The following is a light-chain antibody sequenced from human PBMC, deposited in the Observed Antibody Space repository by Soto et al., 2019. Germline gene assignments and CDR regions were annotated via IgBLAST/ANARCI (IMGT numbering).Light chain of an antibody. CDR2: RDN. V-gene: IGLV1-44*01. CDR1: SSNIGTNT. J-gene: IGLJ2*01. Sequence: QSVLTQPPSASGTPGQRVTTSCSGSSSNIGTNTVSWYQQVTGAAPKLLIYRDNQRPSGVPDRFSGSKSGTSASLAISGLQSGDEAVYYCAAWNDGLNGRVVFGGGTKLTVL. CDR3: AAWNDGLNGRVV.